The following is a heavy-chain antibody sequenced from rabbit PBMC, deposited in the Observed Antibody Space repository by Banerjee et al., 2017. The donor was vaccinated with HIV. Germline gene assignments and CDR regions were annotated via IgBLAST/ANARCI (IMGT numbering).Heavy chain of an antibody. CDR2: IYGGSGST. D-gene: IGHD6-1*01. CDR1: GFDFSSYY. Sequence: QLKETGGGLVQPGGSLTLSCKASGFDFSSYYMSWVRQAPGKGLEWIGIIYGGSGSTDYASWVNGRFTISSDNAQNTVDLQMNSLTAADMATYFCASYYSDGYAGDAYATGGYYFNLWGPGTLVTVS. J-gene: IGHJ4*01. V-gene: IGHV1S7*01. CDR3: ASYYSDGYAGDAYATGGYYFNL.